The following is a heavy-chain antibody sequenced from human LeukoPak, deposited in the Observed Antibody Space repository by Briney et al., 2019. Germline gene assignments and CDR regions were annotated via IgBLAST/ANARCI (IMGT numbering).Heavy chain of an antibody. CDR3: AXPEGXXXXXXPFD. CDR2: IYHSGTT. CDR1: GGSISSYNY. J-gene: IGHJ3*02. V-gene: IGHV4-4*02. Sequence: PSQTLSLTCTVSGGSISSYNYYSCVLHPPRKKLQWSGEIYHSGTTNYNPSHKSRVKISVDKSKNHFSPTLNSVTTADTALYYCAXPEGXXXXXXPFD.